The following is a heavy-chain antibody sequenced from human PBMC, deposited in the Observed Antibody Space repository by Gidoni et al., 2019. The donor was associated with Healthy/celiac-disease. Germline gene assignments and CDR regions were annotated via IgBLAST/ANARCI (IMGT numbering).Heavy chain of an antibody. CDR1: GFTFSGSA. Sequence: EVQLVESGGGLVQPGGSLKLSCAASGFTFSGSALHWVRQASGKGLEWFGRIRSKANSYATAYAASVKGRFTISRDDSKNTAYLQMNSLKTEDTAVYYCTRQSDYGDYYYYGMDVWGQGTTVTVSS. CDR3: TRQSDYGDYYYYGMDV. V-gene: IGHV3-73*01. D-gene: IGHD4-17*01. CDR2: IRSKANSYAT. J-gene: IGHJ6*02.